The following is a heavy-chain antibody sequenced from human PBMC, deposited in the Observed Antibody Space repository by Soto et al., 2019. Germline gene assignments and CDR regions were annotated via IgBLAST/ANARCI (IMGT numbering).Heavy chain of an antibody. V-gene: IGHV3-48*03. CDR2: ISSSGRTI. D-gene: IGHD1-20*01. J-gene: IGHJ4*02. CDR3: ARSGYNWNDGARGYFDY. CDR1: GFPFSSYE. Sequence: VQLVESGGGFVQPGGSLRLSCAASGFPFSSYEMNWVRQAPGKGLEWVSYISSSGRTIYYADSVKGRFTISRDNAKNSLYLQMNSLRAEDTAVYYCARSGYNWNDGARGYFDYWGQGTLVTVSS.